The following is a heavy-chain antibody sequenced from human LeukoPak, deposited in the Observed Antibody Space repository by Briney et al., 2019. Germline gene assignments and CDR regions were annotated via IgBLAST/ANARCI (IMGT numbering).Heavy chain of an antibody. D-gene: IGHD6-6*01. V-gene: IGHV3-7*05. CDR1: GFPFTNYW. CDR2: IKQDGGQK. J-gene: IGHJ4*02. Sequence: GGSLRLSCAASGFPFTNYWMCWVRQAPGKGLEWVANIKQDGGQKYYMDSVKGRFTISRDNAKNSVNLQMNSLRLEDTAVYFCARIGYSSSSLDYWGQGTLVTVSS. CDR3: ARIGYSSSSLDY.